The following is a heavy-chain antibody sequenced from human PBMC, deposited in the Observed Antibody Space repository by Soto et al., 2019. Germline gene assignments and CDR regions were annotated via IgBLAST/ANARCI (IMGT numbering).Heavy chain of an antibody. V-gene: IGHV1-3*04. CDR2: INTANGDT. Sequence: ASVKVSCKASGYTFTNYAMHWVRQAPGQRLEWMGRINTANGDTIYSQNFQGRVTITRDTSASTVYLELSSLRFEDTAVYYCGRGQATFDPWGQGTLVTVPQ. CDR3: GRGQATFDP. CDR1: GYTFTNYA. J-gene: IGHJ5*02.